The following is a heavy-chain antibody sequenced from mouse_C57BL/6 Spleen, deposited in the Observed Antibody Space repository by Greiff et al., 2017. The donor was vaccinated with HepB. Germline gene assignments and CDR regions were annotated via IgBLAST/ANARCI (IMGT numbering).Heavy chain of an antibody. J-gene: IGHJ4*01. D-gene: IGHD1-3*01. Sequence: VQRVESGPELVKPGASVKISCKASGYAFSSSWMNWVKQRPGKGLEWIGRLYPGDGDTNYNGKFKGKATLTADKSSSTAYMQLSSLTSEDSAVYACARSGNSYYYAMDYWGQGTSATVSS. CDR3: ARSGNSYYYAMDY. V-gene: IGHV1-82*01. CDR1: GYAFSSSW. CDR2: LYPGDGDT.